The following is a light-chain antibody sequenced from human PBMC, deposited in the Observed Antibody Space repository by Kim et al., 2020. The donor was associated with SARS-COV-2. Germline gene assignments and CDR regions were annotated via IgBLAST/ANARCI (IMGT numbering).Light chain of an antibody. J-gene: IGLJ1*01. Sequence: KRVHISCSGSRGSIVNSYVQWYQQRPGRAPTDVIFEDDKRSSGIPDRFSGSIDRSSNSASLTISGLKSEDEADYYCRSYDNSNTVVFGTGTKVTVL. CDR3: RSYDNSNTVV. CDR2: EDD. CDR1: RGSIVNSY. V-gene: IGLV6-57*02.